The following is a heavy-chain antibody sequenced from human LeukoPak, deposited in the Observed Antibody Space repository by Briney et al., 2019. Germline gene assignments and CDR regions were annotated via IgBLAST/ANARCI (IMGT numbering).Heavy chain of an antibody. Sequence: SETLSLTCPVSGGSISSSSYYWSWIRQPPGKGLEWIGEINHSGSTNYNPSLKSRVTIPVDTSKNQFSLKLSSVTAADTAVYYCARLGYCSSTSCYKRYFDLWGRGTLVTVSS. CDR3: ARLGYCSSTSCYKRYFDL. CDR1: GGSISSSSYY. CDR2: INHSGST. J-gene: IGHJ2*01. D-gene: IGHD2-2*01. V-gene: IGHV4-39*07.